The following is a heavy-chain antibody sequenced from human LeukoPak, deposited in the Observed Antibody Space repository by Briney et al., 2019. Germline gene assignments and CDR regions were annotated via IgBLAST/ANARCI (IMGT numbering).Heavy chain of an antibody. CDR2: IYPGDSDT. CDR3: ARQDTAMALLAY. D-gene: IGHD5-18*01. Sequence: GESLKISCKGSGYSFSTYWIGWVRQMPGKGLEWMGIIYPGDSDTRYSPSFQGQVTISADKSISTAYLQWSSLEASDTAMHYCARQDTAMALLAYWGQGTLVTVSS. V-gene: IGHV5-51*01. CDR1: GYSFSTYW. J-gene: IGHJ4*02.